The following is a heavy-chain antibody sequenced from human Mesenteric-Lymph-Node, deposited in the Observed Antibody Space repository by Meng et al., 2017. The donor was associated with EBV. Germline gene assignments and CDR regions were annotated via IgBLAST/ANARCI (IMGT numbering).Heavy chain of an antibody. Sequence: TLKESGPKLVKPTQTLTLTCTFSGFSLSTSGVGVGWIRQPPGKALEWLALIYWDDDKRYSPSLKSRLTITKDTSKNQVVLTMTNMDPVDTGTYYCAHRPGYSGSFDFDYWGQGTLVTVSS. CDR2: IYWDDDK. D-gene: IGHD1-26*01. J-gene: IGHJ4*02. CDR3: AHRPGYSGSFDFDY. V-gene: IGHV2-5*02. CDR1: GFSLSTSGVG.